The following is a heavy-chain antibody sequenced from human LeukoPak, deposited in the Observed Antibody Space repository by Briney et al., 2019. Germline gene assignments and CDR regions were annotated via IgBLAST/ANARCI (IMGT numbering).Heavy chain of an antibody. V-gene: IGHV5-10-1*01. D-gene: IGHD6-13*01. Sequence: GESLKISCKGSGYSFTSYWISWVRQMPGKGLEWRGRIDPSDSYTNYSPSFQGHVTISADKSISTAYLQWSSLKASDTAMYYCARHTSAAVLVDYWGQGTLVTVSS. J-gene: IGHJ4*02. CDR1: GYSFTSYW. CDR2: IDPSDSYT. CDR3: ARHTSAAVLVDY.